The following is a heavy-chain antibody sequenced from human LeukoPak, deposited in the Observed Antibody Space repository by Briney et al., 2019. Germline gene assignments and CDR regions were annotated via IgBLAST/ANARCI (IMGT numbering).Heavy chain of an antibody. D-gene: IGHD3-10*01. V-gene: IGHV4-59*12. CDR1: GGFSGNYY. CDR3: ARGPFPNYYGSGSFDY. J-gene: IGHJ4*02. Sequence: SETLSLTCTVSGGFSGNYYWSWIRQPPGKGLEWIGFNYYNGMTKYNPSLKSRVSISLDTPKNQFSLNLNSVTAADTAVYYCARGPFPNYYGSGSFDYWGQGNLVTVSS. CDR2: NYYNGMT.